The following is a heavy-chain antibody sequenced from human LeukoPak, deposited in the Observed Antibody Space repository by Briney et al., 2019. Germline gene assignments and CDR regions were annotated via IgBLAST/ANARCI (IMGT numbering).Heavy chain of an antibody. CDR1: GYTFTGYY. D-gene: IGHD5-18*01. CDR3: ARDPVDTDRDGHHD. V-gene: IGHV1-2*02. Sequence: GASVKVSCKASGYTFTGYYMHWVRQAPGQGLEWMGWINPSSGGTNYAQKFQGRVTMTRDTSISTAYMELSRLRSDDTAVYYCARDPVDTDRDGHHDWGQGTLVTVSS. J-gene: IGHJ4*02. CDR2: INPSSGGT.